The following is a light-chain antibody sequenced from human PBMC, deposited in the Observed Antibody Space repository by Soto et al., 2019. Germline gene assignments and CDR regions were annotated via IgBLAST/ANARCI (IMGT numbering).Light chain of an antibody. CDR3: MIWHSTNVI. Sequence: QLVLTQPSSLSASPGASASLTCTLRSGINVGSYRIYWYQQKPGSPPQFLLRYNSDSDKQQGSGVPSRFSGSKDASANAGILLISGLQSDDEADYYCMIWHSTNVIFGGGTKVTVL. CDR1: SGINVGSYR. V-gene: IGLV5-45*02. CDR2: YNSDSDK. J-gene: IGLJ2*01.